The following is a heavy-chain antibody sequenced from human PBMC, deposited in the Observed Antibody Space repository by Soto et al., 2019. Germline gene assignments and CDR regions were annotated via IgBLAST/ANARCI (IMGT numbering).Heavy chain of an antibody. CDR2: IWYDGSNK. V-gene: IGHV3-33*01. CDR3: ARGLGIEYDSFDY. D-gene: IGHD7-27*01. CDR1: GFTFSSYG. J-gene: IGHJ4*02. Sequence: QVQLVESGGGVVQPGRSLRLSCAASGFTFSSYGMHWVRQAPGKGLEWVAVIWYDGSNKYYADSVKGRFTISRDNSKNTLYLQMNSLTAADTAVDYCARGLGIEYDSFDYRGKGTLVTVSS.